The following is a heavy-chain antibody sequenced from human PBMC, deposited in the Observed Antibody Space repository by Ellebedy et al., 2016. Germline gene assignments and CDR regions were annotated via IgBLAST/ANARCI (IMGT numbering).Heavy chain of an antibody. CDR1: GYTFTSYG. D-gene: IGHD5-18*01. V-gene: IGHV1-18*01. CDR2: ISAYNGNT. CDR3: ARGTAMVTYNYYYYGMDV. J-gene: IGHJ6*02. Sequence: ASVKVSXXASGYTFTSYGISWVRQAPGQGLDWMGWISAYNGNTNYAQKLQARVTITADKSTSTAYMELSSLRSEDTAVYYCARGTAMVTYNYYYYGMDVWGQGTTVTVSS.